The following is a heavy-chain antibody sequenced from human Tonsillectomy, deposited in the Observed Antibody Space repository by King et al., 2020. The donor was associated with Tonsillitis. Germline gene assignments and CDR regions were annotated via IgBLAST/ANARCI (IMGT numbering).Heavy chain of an antibody. J-gene: IGHJ4*02. CDR1: RFTFSSYG. V-gene: IGHV3-30-3*01. Sequence: VQLVESGGGVVQPGRSLRLSCAASRFTFSSYGMHWVRQAPGKGLEWVAVISYDGSDKYYADSVKGRFTISRDNSKNSLYLQMHSLRPEESAVYYCARDQSPGDSSGYLNYWGQGTRVTVSS. CDR3: ARDQSPGDSSGYLNY. D-gene: IGHD3-22*01. CDR2: ISYDGSDK.